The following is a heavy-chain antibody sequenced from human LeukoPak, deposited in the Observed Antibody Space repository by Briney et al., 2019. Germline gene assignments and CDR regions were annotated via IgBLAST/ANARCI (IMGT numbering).Heavy chain of an antibody. V-gene: IGHV1-3*01. Sequence: ASVRISCKASAYTFTAFTIHWVRQAAGQRLEWMGWINAGNGDTKYSQNFQGRVTITRDTSANTAYMELSSLRSEDTAVYYCARTPPYNLDWFDPWGQGTLVTVSS. J-gene: IGHJ5*02. D-gene: IGHD1-14*01. CDR3: ARTPPYNLDWFDP. CDR2: INAGNGDT. CDR1: AYTFTAFT.